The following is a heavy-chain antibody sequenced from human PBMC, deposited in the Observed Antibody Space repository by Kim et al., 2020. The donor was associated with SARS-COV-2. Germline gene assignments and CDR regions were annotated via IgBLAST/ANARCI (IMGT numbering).Heavy chain of an antibody. CDR3: ARRFYSRRYDSSGCFDL. J-gene: IGHJ2*01. CDR2: IYYSGST. Sequence: SETLSLTCTVSGGSISSSSYYWGWIRQPPGKGLEWIGSIYYSGSTYYNPSLKSRVTISVDTSKNQFSLKLSSVTAADTAVYYCARRFYSRRYDSSGCFDLWGRGTLVTVSS. V-gene: IGHV4-39*01. D-gene: IGHD3-22*01. CDR1: GGSISSSSYY.